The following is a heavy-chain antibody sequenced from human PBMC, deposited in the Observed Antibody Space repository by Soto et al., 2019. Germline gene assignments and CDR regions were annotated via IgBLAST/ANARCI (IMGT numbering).Heavy chain of an antibody. CDR3: ARRGSGPYYYGMDV. Sequence: ASVKVSCKASGYTFTGYYMHWVRQVPGQGLEWMGWINPNSGGTNYAQKFQGWVTMTRDTSISTAYMELSRLRSDDTAVYYCARRGSGPYYYGMDVWGQGTTVTVSS. D-gene: IGHD3-10*01. J-gene: IGHJ6*02. CDR2: INPNSGGT. CDR1: GYTFTGYY. V-gene: IGHV1-2*04.